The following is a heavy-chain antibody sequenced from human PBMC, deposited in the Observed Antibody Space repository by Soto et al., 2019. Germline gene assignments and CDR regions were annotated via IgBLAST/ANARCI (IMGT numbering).Heavy chain of an antibody. CDR3: ARARIAAAGTWWFDP. CDR2: IYYSGST. CDR1: GGSVSSGSYY. D-gene: IGHD6-13*01. V-gene: IGHV4-61*01. Sequence: SETLSLTCTVSGGSVSSGSYYWSWIRQPPGKGLEWIGYIYYSGSTNYNPSLKSRVTISVDTSKNQFSLKLSSVTAADTAVYYCARARIAAAGTWWFDPWGQGTLVTVSS. J-gene: IGHJ5*02.